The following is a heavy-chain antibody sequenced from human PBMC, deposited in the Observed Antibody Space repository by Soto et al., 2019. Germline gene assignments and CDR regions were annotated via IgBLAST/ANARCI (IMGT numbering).Heavy chain of an antibody. CDR3: TRAPLGIIVAPDF. V-gene: IGHV1-18*04. Sequence: ASVKVSCKASAYTFTSYGITWVRQAPGQGLEWVGWISAYNGNSNYAQKYEGRVTMTTDTSTGTAYMELSSLRSDDTAVYYCTRAPLGIIVAPDFWGQGTLVTVSS. J-gene: IGHJ4*02. CDR2: ISAYNGNS. D-gene: IGHD3-22*01. CDR1: AYTFTSYG.